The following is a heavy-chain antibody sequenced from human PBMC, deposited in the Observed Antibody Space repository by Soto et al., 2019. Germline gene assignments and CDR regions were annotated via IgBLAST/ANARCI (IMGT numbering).Heavy chain of an antibody. V-gene: IGHV4-59*01. CDR3: ARNIVATIPSYYYGMDV. Sequence: SETLSLTCTVSGGSISSYYGSWIRQTPGKGLEWIGYIYYSGSTNYNPSLKSRVTISVDTSKNQFSLKLSSVTAADTAVYYCARNIVATIPSYYYGMDVWGQGTTVTVS. J-gene: IGHJ6*02. D-gene: IGHD5-12*01. CDR2: IYYSGST. CDR1: GGSISSYY.